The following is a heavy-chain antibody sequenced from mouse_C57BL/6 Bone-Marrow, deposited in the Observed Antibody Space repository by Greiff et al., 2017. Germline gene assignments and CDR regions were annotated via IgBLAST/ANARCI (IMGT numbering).Heavy chain of an antibody. CDR3: ERRPLYDSIGGFDY. CDR1: GFTFSSYG. J-gene: IGHJ2*01. Sequence: EVKLMESGGDLVKPGGSLKLSCAASGFTFSSYGMSWVRQTPDKRLEWVATISSGGSYTYYPDSVKGRFTISRDNAKNTLYLQMSSLKSEDTAMYYCERRPLYDSIGGFDYWGQGTTLTVSS. D-gene: IGHD1-1*01. V-gene: IGHV5-6*02. CDR2: ISSGGSYT.